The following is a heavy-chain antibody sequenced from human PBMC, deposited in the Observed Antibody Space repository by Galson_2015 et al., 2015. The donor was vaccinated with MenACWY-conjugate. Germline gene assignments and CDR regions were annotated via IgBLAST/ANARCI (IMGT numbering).Heavy chain of an antibody. Sequence: SLRLSCAASGFTFSNFAMSWVRQTPGKGLEWVSAISGSGGRTTYADSVKGRFTISRDNVKNTLSLQMTSLRAEDTALYYCAKNPYSSSWYWIDYWGQGTLVTVS. CDR1: GFTFSNFA. D-gene: IGHD6-13*01. V-gene: IGHV3-23*01. CDR3: AKNPYSSSWYWIDY. J-gene: IGHJ4*02. CDR2: ISGSGGRT.